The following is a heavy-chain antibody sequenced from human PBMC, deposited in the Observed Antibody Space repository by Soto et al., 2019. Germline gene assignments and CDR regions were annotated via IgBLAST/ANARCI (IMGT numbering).Heavy chain of an antibody. CDR2: ISGSGGST. V-gene: IGHV3-23*01. D-gene: IGHD2-2*02. J-gene: IGHJ4*02. CDR3: AKLRPGYCSSTSCYTYFDY. Sequence: EVQLLESGGGLVQPGGSLRLSCAASGFTFSSYAMSWVRQAPGKGLEWVSAISGSGGSTYYADSVKGRFTISRDNSKNTLYLQMNSLRDEDTAVYYCAKLRPGYCSSTSCYTYFDYWGQGTLVTVSS. CDR1: GFTFSSYA.